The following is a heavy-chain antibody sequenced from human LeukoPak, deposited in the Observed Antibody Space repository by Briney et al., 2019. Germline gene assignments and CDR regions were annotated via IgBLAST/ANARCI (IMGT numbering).Heavy chain of an antibody. CDR1: GFTFSNAW. CDR2: IKSKTDGGTT. Sequence: GGSLRLSCAASGFTFSNAWMSWVRQAPGKGLEWVGRIKSKTDGGTTDYAAPVKGRFTISRDDSKNTLYLQTNSLKTEDTAVYYCTTDPMVRGEPDCWGQGTLVTVSS. D-gene: IGHD3-10*01. V-gene: IGHV3-15*01. J-gene: IGHJ4*02. CDR3: TTDPMVRGEPDC.